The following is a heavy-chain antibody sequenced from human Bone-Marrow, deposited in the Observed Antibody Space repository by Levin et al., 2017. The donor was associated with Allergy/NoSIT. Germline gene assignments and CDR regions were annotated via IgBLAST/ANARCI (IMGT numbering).Heavy chain of an antibody. CDR2: INPNSGGT. J-gene: IGHJ6*03. CDR3: ARLFPGGSGGNAYYYYMDV. D-gene: IGHD3-10*01. CDR1: GYTFTGYY. Sequence: ASVKVSCKASGYTFTGYYMHWVRQAPGQGLEWMGRINPNSGGTNYAQKFQGRVTMTRDTSISTAYMELSRLRSDDTAVYYCARLFPGGSGGNAYYYYMDVWGKGTTVTVSS. V-gene: IGHV1-2*06.